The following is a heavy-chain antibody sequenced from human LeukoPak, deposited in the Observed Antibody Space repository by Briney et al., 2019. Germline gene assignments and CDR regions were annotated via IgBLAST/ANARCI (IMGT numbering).Heavy chain of an antibody. D-gene: IGHD2/OR15-2a*01. J-gene: IGHJ2*01. CDR3: ARTPNRVDWYFDL. Sequence: SVKVSCKASGGTFSNYAITWVRQAPGQGLEWMGRIIPILGITDYAQKFQDRVTISADKFSSTVHMELSSLTSEDTAVYYCARTPNRVDWYFDLWGRGTVVAVSS. CDR2: IIPILGIT. V-gene: IGHV1-69*04. CDR1: GGTFSNYA.